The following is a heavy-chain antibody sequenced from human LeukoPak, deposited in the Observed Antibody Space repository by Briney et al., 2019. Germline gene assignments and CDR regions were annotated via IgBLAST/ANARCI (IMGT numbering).Heavy chain of an antibody. J-gene: IGHJ1*01. CDR3: ARGPYGSGSYSSEYFQN. Sequence: ASVKVSRKASGYTFTSYYMHWVRQAPGQGLEWMGIINPSGGSTSYAQKFQGRVTMTRDTSTSTVYMELSSLRSEDTAVYYCARGPYGSGSYSSEYFQNWGQGTLVTVSS. D-gene: IGHD3-10*01. CDR1: GYTFTSYY. V-gene: IGHV1-46*01. CDR2: INPSGGST.